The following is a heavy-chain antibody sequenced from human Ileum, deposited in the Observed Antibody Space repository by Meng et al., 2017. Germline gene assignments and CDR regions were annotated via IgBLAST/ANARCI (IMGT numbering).Heavy chain of an antibody. CDR2: IHPSGST. D-gene: IGHD3-9*01. V-gene: IGHV4-34*01. CDR3: ARGDDWAKSGNF. CDR1: AGSISNYY. Sequence: HLPPCAPGLLKPSESSSPPWVVLAGSISNYYMTWIRQSPGKGLEWIGEIHPSGSTYYSPSLQSRVTITLDTSKNQFSLTLNSVTAADTAVYYCARGDDWAKSGNFWGQGTLVTVSS. J-gene: IGHJ4*02.